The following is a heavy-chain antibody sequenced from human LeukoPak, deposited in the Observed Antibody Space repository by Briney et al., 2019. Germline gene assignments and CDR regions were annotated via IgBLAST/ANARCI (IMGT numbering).Heavy chain of an antibody. J-gene: IGHJ6*03. V-gene: IGHV1-18*01. CDR2: ISVYNGNT. CDR1: GYTFTSYG. Sequence: GASVKVSCKASGYTFTSYGISWVRQAPGQGLEWMGWISVYNGNTNYAQKLQGRVTMTTDTSTSTAYMELRSLRSDDTAVYYCARDARITGTTFYYYYMDVWGKGTTVTVAS. D-gene: IGHD1-7*01. CDR3: ARDARITGTTFYYYYMDV.